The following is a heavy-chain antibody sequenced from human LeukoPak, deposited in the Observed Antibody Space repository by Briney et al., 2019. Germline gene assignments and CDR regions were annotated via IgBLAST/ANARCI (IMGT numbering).Heavy chain of an antibody. Sequence: GGSLRLPCATSGFTFSSYTMNWVRQAPGKGLEWVSSISSSSTYIYYAESVKGRFTISRDDAKDSLYLQMNSLRAEDTAVYYCARGPQLHDAFDIWGQGTMVTVSS. J-gene: IGHJ3*02. V-gene: IGHV3-21*01. CDR3: ARGPQLHDAFDI. CDR1: GFTFSSYT. D-gene: IGHD1-26*01. CDR2: ISSSSTYI.